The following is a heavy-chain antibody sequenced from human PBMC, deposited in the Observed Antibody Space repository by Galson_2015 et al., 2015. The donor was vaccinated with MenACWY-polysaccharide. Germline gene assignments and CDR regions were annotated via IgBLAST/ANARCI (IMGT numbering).Heavy chain of an antibody. V-gene: IGHV3-21*01. CDR1: GFTFSSYS. Sequence: SLRLSCAASGFTFSSYSMNWVRQAPGKGLEWVSCISSSSSYIYYADSVKGRFTISRDNAKNSLSLQMNRLRAEDTAVYYCARGRSSWPYPFDYWGQGILVTVSS. CDR2: ISSSSSYI. D-gene: IGHD6-13*01. CDR3: ARGRSSWPYPFDY. J-gene: IGHJ4*02.